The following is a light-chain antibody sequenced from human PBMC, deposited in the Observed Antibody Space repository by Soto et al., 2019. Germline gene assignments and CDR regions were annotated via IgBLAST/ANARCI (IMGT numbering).Light chain of an antibody. V-gene: IGLV2-8*01. CDR1: SSDVGGYIH. Sequence: QSVLTQPPSASGSPGQSVTISCTGTSSDVGGYIHVSWYQQHPGKAPKLMIYEVSKRPSGVPDRFSGSKSGNTASLTVSGLQAEDEADYYCSSYAGSTFYVFGTGTKLTVL. J-gene: IGLJ1*01. CDR3: SSYAGSTFYV. CDR2: EVS.